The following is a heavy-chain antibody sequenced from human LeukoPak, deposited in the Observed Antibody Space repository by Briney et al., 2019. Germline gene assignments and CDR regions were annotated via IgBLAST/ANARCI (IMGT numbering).Heavy chain of an antibody. CDR2: IYHSGST. V-gene: IGHV4-38-2*01. CDR1: GYSISSGYY. D-gene: IGHD5-18*01. J-gene: IGHJ4*02. Sequence: SETLSLTCAVSGYSISSGYYWGWIRQPPGNGLEWIASIYHSGSTYYNPSLKSRVTISVDTSKNQFSLKLSSVTAADTAVYYCARRGYRYGSPTSVDYWGQGTLVTVSS. CDR3: ARRGYRYGSPTSVDY.